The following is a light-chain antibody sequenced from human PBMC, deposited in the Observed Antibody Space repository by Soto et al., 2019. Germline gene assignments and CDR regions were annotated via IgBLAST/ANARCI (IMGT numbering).Light chain of an antibody. Sequence: EIVLTQSPGTLSLSPGERATLNCRASQSISTSSLAWYRHKPGQAPRLLIYGASSRATGIPARFSGSGSGTDFTLTISSLEPEDFAVYYCQQRSNWPLITFGQGTRLEI. CDR1: QSISTSS. V-gene: IGKV3D-20*02. CDR3: QQRSNWPLIT. CDR2: GAS. J-gene: IGKJ5*01.